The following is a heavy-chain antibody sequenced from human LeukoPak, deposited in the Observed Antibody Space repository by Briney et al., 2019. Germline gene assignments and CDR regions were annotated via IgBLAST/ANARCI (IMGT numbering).Heavy chain of an antibody. J-gene: IGHJ4*02. V-gene: IGHV3-7*05. Sequence: GGSLRLSCAASGFTLSSFWMSWVRQAPGKGLEWVANIKQDGNEKYYADSVKGRFTISRDNAKNSLYLQMNSLRAEDTAVYYCATIKVRANNYDTDGFEYWGQGTQVTVSS. D-gene: IGHD3-10*01. CDR1: GFTLSSFW. CDR3: ATIKVRANNYDTDGFEY. CDR2: IKQDGNEK.